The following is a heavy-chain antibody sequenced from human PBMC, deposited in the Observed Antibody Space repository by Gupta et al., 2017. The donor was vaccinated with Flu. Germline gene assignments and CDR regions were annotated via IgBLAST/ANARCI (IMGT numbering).Heavy chain of an antibody. CDR2: IHMSGMS. V-gene: IGHV4-4*07. CDR3: ARGGVRHEYYYYGMDV. J-gene: IGHJ6*02. Sequence: YYWNWIRQPAGKGLEWSGHIHMSGMSNYSPSLKSRVTMAVDTSKNQFSLKLSSVTAADTAVYYCARGGVRHEYYYYGMDVWGQGTTVTVSS. D-gene: IGHD3-10*01. CDR1: YY.